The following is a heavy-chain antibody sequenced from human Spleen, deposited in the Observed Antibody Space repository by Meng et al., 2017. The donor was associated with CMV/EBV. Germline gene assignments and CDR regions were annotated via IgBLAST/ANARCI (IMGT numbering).Heavy chain of an antibody. CDR3: ATDRGYSGYDRGNVFDS. J-gene: IGHJ4*02. V-gene: IGHV3-15*01. Sequence: FSNYAMHWVRQAPGKGLEWVGRIKSKTDGGATDYAAPLKGRLTISRDDSKTTVYLQMNSLRAEDTGVYYCATDRGYSGYDRGNVFDSWGQGTLVTVSS. CDR1: FSNYA. D-gene: IGHD5-12*01. CDR2: IKSKTDGGAT.